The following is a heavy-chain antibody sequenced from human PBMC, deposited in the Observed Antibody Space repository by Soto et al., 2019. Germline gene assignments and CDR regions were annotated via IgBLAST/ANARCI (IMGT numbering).Heavy chain of an antibody. D-gene: IGHD2-21*01. CDR2: MNPNSGNT. CDR1: GYTFASYD. J-gene: IGHJ5*01. Sequence: QVQLVQSGAEVKTPGASVKVSCKASGYTFASYDINWVRQAPGQGLEWMGWMNPNSGNTGYAQKFRXRXXMPGDTAWSIAHMELSSLRNEGTAVYYCARSDGYNFNWLDSWGQGTLVTVSA. V-gene: IGHV1-8*01. CDR3: ARSDGYNFNWLDS.